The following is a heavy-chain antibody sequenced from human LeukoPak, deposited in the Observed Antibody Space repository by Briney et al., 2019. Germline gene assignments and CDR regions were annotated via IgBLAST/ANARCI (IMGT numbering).Heavy chain of an antibody. Sequence: GGSLRLSCAASGFTFSSYAINWVRQAPGKGLEWVSTISESDGSTYYADSVRGRFTISRDNSKNTLYLQMSSLRAEDTAVYYCTKFDAPSSRKNYWGQGTLVTVSS. J-gene: IGHJ4*02. V-gene: IGHV3-23*01. CDR2: ISESDGST. CDR3: TKFDAPSSRKNY. CDR1: GFTFSSYA.